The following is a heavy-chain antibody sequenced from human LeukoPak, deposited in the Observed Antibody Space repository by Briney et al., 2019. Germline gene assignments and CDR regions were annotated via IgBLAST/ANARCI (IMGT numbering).Heavy chain of an antibody. D-gene: IGHD3-3*01. CDR3: ARSGSSFWDDAFDI. CDR1: GGSISSYY. Sequence: PSETLSLTCTVSGGSISSYYWSWIRQPPGKGLEWIGYIYYSGSTNYNPSLKSRVTISVDTSKNQFSLKLSSVTAADTAVYYCARSGSSFWDDAFDIWGQGTMVTVSS. J-gene: IGHJ3*02. V-gene: IGHV4-59*01. CDR2: IYYSGST.